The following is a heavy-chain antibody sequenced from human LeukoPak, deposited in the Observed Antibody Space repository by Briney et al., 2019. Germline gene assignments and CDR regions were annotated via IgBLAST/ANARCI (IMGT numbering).Heavy chain of an antibody. CDR2: IYYSGST. CDR3: AGLGYSVPFDY. J-gene: IGHJ4*02. D-gene: IGHD6-13*01. CDR1: GGSISSSSYY. Sequence: SETLSLTYTVSGGSISSSSYYWGWIRQPPGKGLEWIGSIYYSGSTYYNPSLKSRVTISVDTSKNQFSLKLSSVTAADTAVYYCAGLGYSVPFDYWGQGTLVTVSP. V-gene: IGHV4-39*07.